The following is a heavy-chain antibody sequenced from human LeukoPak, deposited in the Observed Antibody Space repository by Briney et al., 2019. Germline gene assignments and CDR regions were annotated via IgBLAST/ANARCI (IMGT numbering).Heavy chain of an antibody. V-gene: IGHV1-46*01. CDR2: INPSGGST. J-gene: IGHJ4*02. CDR3: ARDRAYCSGGSCYYFDY. CDR1: GYTFTSYY. D-gene: IGHD2-15*01. Sequence: ASVKVSCKASGYTFTSYYMHWVRQAPGQGLEWMGIINPSGGSTSYAQKFQGRVTMTRDMSTSTVYMELSSLRSEDTAVYYCARDRAYCSGGSCYYFDYWGQGTPVTVSS.